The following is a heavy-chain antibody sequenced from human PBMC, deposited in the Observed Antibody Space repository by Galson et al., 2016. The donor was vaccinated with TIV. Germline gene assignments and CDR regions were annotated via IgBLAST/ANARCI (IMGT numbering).Heavy chain of an antibody. Sequence: PALVKPTQTLTLTCSFSGFSLSTPGMCVSWIRQPPGKALEWLARIAWEDDKYYSTSLKTRPTISKDTSKNQVVLKVTNLDPVDTATYYCARSSYWSLEKWGQGTLVTVSS. V-gene: IGHV2-70*11. CDR1: GFSLSTPGMC. J-gene: IGHJ4*02. CDR3: ARSSYWSLEK. CDR2: IAWEDDK. D-gene: IGHD6-19*01.